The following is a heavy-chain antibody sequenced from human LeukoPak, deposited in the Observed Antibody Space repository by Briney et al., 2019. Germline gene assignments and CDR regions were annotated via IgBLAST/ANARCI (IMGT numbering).Heavy chain of an antibody. V-gene: IGHV3-33*01. CDR2: IWYDGSNK. Sequence: PGGSLRLSCAASGFTFSSYGMHWVRQAPGKGLEWVAVIWYDGSNKYYADSVKGRFTISRDNSKNTLYLQMNSLRAEDTAMYYCARDNYGMDVWGQGTTVTVSS. CDR3: ARDNYGMDV. CDR1: GFTFSSYG. J-gene: IGHJ6*02.